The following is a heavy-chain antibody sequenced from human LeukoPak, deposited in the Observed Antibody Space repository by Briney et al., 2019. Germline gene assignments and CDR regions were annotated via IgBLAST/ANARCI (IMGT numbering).Heavy chain of an antibody. D-gene: IGHD3-10*01. CDR2: IYYSGST. CDR3: ARKTGSFDAFDI. V-gene: IGHV4-39*01. J-gene: IGHJ3*02. Sequence: SETLSLTCTVSGGSISSSSYYWGWTRQPPGRGLEWIGSIYYSGSTYYNASLKSRVTISVDTSKNQFSLKLSSVTAADTTVYFCARKTGSFDAFDIWGQGTMVTVSS. CDR1: GGSISSSSYY.